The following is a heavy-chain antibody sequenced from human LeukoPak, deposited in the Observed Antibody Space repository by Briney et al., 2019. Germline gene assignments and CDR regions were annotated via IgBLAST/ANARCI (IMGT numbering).Heavy chain of an antibody. CDR3: ASFNSGSYYGLFV. J-gene: IGHJ4*02. D-gene: IGHD1-26*01. CDR1: GFTFSSYS. V-gene: IGHV3-74*01. Sequence: GGSLRLSCAASGFTFSSYSMPWVRQAPGKGLVWVSRINSDGSSTSYADSVKGRFTIYRDNAKNTLYLHMNSLRAEDTAVYYCASFNSGSYYGLFVWGQGTLVIVSS. CDR2: INSDGSST.